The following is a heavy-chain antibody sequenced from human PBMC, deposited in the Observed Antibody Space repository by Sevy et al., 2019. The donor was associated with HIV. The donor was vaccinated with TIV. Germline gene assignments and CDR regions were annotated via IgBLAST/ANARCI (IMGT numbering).Heavy chain of an antibody. J-gene: IGHJ4*02. CDR3: ARGSLVVVPAAMFGYFDY. D-gene: IGHD2-2*01. CDR1: GYTFTGYY. CDR2: INPNSGGT. V-gene: IGHV1-2*02. Sequence: ASVKVSCKASGYTFTGYYMHWVRQAPGQGLEWMGWINPNSGGTNYAQKFQGRVTMTRDTSISTAYMELSRLRSDDTAVYYCARGSLVVVPAAMFGYFDYWGQGTLVTVSS.